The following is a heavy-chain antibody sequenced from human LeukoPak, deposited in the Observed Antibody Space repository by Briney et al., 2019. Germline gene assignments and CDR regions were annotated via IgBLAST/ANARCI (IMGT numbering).Heavy chain of an antibody. Sequence: PGGSLRLSCAASGFTFSSYAMSWVRQAPGKGLEWVSAISGSGGSTYYADSVKGRFTISRDNSKNTLYLQMNSLRAEDTAVYYCAKRRRDGGEKGYCSSTSCYDVDFDYWGQGTLVTVSS. V-gene: IGHV3-23*01. CDR2: ISGSGGST. CDR3: AKRRRDGGEKGYCSSTSCYDVDFDY. D-gene: IGHD2-2*01. J-gene: IGHJ4*02. CDR1: GFTFSSYA.